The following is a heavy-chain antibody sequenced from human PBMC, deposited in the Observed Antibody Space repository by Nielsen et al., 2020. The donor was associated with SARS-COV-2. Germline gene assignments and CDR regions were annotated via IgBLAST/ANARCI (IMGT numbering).Heavy chain of an antibody. V-gene: IGHV3-23*01. D-gene: IGHD6-19*01. CDR1: GFTFSSYA. CDR2: ISGSGGSI. CDR3: AREGIAVDY. Sequence: GESLKISCAASGFTFSSYAMSWVRQAPGKGLELVSAISGSGGSIYYADSVKGRFTISRDNAKNSLYLQMNSLRAEDTAVYYCAREGIAVDYWGQGTLVTVSS. J-gene: IGHJ4*02.